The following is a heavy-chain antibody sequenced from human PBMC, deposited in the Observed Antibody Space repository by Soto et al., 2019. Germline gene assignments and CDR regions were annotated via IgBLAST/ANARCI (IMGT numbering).Heavy chain of an antibody. CDR2: IYWDDDK. D-gene: IGHD3-16*01. V-gene: IGHV2-5*02. CDR3: EHRPLLGAFAG. CDR1: GFSLSTSGVG. J-gene: IGHJ4*02. Sequence: SGPTLVNPTQTLTLTCTFSGFSLSTSGVGVGWIRQPPGKALEWLALIYWDDDKRYSPSLKSRLTITQDTSKNQVVLTMTNMDPVDTPTYSCEHRPLLGAFAGWGQGTQVTVS.